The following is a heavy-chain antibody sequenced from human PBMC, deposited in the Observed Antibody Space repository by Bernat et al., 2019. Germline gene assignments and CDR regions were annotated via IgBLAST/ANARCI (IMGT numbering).Heavy chain of an antibody. CDR1: GFTFSNYG. D-gene: IGHD2-2*01. Sequence: QVQLVESGGGVVQPGRPLRLSCAASGFTFSNYGMHWVRQAPGKGLEWVAVISYDGSNKHYADSVKGRFTISRDNSKNTLYVQMNSLRGQDTAVYYCAKEEALVTAGRGWFDPWGQGTLVTVSS. J-gene: IGHJ5*02. CDR2: ISYDGSNK. CDR3: AKEEALVTAGRGWFDP. V-gene: IGHV3-30*18.